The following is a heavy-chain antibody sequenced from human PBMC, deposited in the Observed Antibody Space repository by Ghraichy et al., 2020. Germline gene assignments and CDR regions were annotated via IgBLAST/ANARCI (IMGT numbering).Heavy chain of an antibody. Sequence: GGSLRLSCAASGFTFSSYWMHWVRQAPGKGLVWVSRINSDGSSTSYADSVKGRFTISRDNAKNTLYLQMNSLRAEDTAVYYCASPRAQYSSSWPPAEYFQHWGQGTLVTVSS. J-gene: IGHJ1*01. D-gene: IGHD6-13*01. CDR1: GFTFSSYW. V-gene: IGHV3-74*01. CDR2: INSDGSST. CDR3: ASPRAQYSSSWPPAEYFQH.